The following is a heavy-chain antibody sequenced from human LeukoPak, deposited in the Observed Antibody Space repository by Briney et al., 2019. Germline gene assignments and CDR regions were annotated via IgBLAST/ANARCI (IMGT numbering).Heavy chain of an antibody. J-gene: IGHJ4*02. CDR2: ISGSGGST. CDR3: ARKQWLVSLVDFDY. Sequence: GGSLRLSCAASGFTFSSYAMTWVRQAPGKGLEWVSAISGSGGSTYYADSVKGRFTISRDNSKNTLYLQMNSLRAEDTAVYYCARKQWLVSLVDFDYWGQGTLVTVSS. V-gene: IGHV3-23*01. D-gene: IGHD6-19*01. CDR1: GFTFSSYA.